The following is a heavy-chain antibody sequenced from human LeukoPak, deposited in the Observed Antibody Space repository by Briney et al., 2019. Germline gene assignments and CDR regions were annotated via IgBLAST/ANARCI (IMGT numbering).Heavy chain of an antibody. Sequence: GGSLRLSCAASGFTFSDYYMSWIRQAPGKGLEWVSYISSSGSTIYYADSVKGRFTISRDNAKNSLYLQMNSLRADDTAVYYRARDSRDPFVRSYYYMDVWGKGTTVTVSS. V-gene: IGHV3-11*04. J-gene: IGHJ6*03. CDR1: GFTFSDYY. D-gene: IGHD3-10*01. CDR2: ISSSGSTI. CDR3: ARDSRDPFVRSYYYMDV.